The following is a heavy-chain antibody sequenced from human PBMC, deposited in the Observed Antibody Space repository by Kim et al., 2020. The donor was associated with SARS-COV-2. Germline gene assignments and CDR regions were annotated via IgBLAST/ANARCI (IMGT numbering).Heavy chain of an antibody. Sequence: VKCRFTITRDNAKNSLYLQMNSLRAEDTAVYFCARDDAYCGGDCYGWFDPWGQGTLVTVSS. J-gene: IGHJ5*02. D-gene: IGHD2-21*01. CDR3: ARDDAYCGGDCYGWFDP. V-gene: IGHV3-11*06.